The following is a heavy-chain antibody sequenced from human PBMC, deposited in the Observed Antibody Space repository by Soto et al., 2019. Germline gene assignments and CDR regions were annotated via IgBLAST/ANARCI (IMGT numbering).Heavy chain of an antibody. CDR3: ARLGGYVSVGYYYLWDS. CDR2: INYSGTT. V-gene: IGHV4-39*01. D-gene: IGHD3-22*01. CDR1: DGSMNSDSYY. Sequence: SETLSLTCSVSDGSMNSDSYYWGWIRQPPGKGLEWIGVINYSGTTFHNVSLKSRVTMSVESSRNQLSLKLTSVTAADTAVYYCARLGGYVSVGYYYLWDSWGQGTLVTVSS. J-gene: IGHJ4*02.